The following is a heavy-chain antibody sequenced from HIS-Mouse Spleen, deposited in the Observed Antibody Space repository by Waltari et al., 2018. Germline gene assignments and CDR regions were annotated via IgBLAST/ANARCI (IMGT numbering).Heavy chain of an antibody. J-gene: IGHJ3*02. CDR3: ARDFHDFWSGYYGGDKKHDAFDI. Sequence: QLQLQESGPGLVKPSETLSLTCTVSGCSISSSSYYWGLIRQPPGKGREWSGSIYYSGSTYYNPSLKSRVTISVDTSKNQFSLKLSSVTAADTAVYYCARDFHDFWSGYYGGDKKHDAFDIWGQGTMVTVSS. D-gene: IGHD3-3*01. V-gene: IGHV4-39*07. CDR2: IYYSGST. CDR1: GCSISSSSYY.